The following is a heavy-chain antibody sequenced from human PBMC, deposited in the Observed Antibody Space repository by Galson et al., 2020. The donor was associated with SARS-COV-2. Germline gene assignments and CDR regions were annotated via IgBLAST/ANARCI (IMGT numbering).Heavy chain of an antibody. Sequence: SETLSLTCTVSGGSISSSTYYWGWIRQPPGKGLEWIGTIYYSGSTYYNLSLNSRVTMFVDTSKNQFSLKLNSVTAADTAIYYCARHGDYDFWSGYYGWFDPWGQGTLVTVSS. CDR3: ARHGDYDFWSGYYGWFDP. J-gene: IGHJ5*02. D-gene: IGHD3-3*01. CDR1: GGSISSSTYY. V-gene: IGHV4-39*01. CDR2: IYYSGST.